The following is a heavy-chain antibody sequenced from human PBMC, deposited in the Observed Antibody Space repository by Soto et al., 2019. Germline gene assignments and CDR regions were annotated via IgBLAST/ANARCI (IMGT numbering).Heavy chain of an antibody. CDR1: GGTFSSYA. CDR3: AAGSYRPQSGTNDAFAI. Sequence: GASVKVSCKASGGTFSSYAISWVRQAPGQGLEWMGGIIPIFGTANYAQKFQGRVTITADESTSTAYMELSSLRSEDTAVYYCAAGSYRPQSGTNDAFAIWGQGTMVTVSS. J-gene: IGHJ3*02. V-gene: IGHV1-69*13. D-gene: IGHD3-16*02. CDR2: IIPIFGTA.